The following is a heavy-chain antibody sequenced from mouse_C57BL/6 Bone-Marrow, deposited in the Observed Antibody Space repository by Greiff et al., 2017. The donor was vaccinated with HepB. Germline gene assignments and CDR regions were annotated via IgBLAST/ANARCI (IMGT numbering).Heavy chain of an antibody. Sequence: EVQLQQSGTVLARPGASVKMSCKTSGYTFTSYWMHWVKQRPGQGLEWIGAIYPGNSDTSYNQKFKGKAKLTAVTSASTAYMELSSLTNEDSAVYYCTREGYSNYLAWFAYWGQGTLVTVSA. CDR1: GYTFTSYW. CDR2: IYPGNSDT. CDR3: TREGYSNYLAWFAY. V-gene: IGHV1-5*01. D-gene: IGHD2-5*01. J-gene: IGHJ3*01.